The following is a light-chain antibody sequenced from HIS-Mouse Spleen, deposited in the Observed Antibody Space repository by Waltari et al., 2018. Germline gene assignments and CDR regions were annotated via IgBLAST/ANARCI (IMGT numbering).Light chain of an antibody. Sequence: QSVLTQPPSASGTPGQRVTISCSRSSSNLGSNYVYWYQQLPGTAPKRLIYRNNQRPSGVPDRFSGSKSGTSASLAISGLRSEDEADYYCAAWDDSLSGHVVFGGGTKLTVL. CDR1: SSNLGSNY. V-gene: IGLV1-47*01. J-gene: IGLJ2*01. CDR3: AAWDDSLSGHVV. CDR2: RNN.